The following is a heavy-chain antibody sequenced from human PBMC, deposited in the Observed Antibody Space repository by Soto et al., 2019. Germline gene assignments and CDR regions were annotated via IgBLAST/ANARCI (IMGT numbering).Heavy chain of an antibody. CDR3: SGGSGTLDY. V-gene: IGHV4-30-2*01. Sequence: TLSLTCAVSGGSISSGGYSWSWIRQPPGKGLEWIGYIYHSGSTYYNPSLKSRVTISVDRSKNQFSLKLSSVTAADTAVYYCSGGSGTLDYWGQGTLVTVSS. D-gene: IGHD3-10*01. CDR2: IYHSGST. CDR1: GGSISSGGYS. J-gene: IGHJ4*02.